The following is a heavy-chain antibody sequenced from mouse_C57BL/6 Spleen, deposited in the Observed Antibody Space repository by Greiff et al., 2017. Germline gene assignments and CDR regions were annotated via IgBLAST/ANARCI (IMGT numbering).Heavy chain of an antibody. CDR1: GFTFSDYY. D-gene: IGHD4-1*01. Sequence: EVQGVESGGGLVQPGGSLKLSCAASGFTFSDYYMYWVRQTPEKRLEWVAYISNGGGSTYYPDTVKGRFTIARDNAKNTLYLQMSRLKSEDTAMYYCARQRDWDGYFDVWGTGTTVTVSS. V-gene: IGHV5-12*01. J-gene: IGHJ1*03. CDR2: ISNGGGST. CDR3: ARQRDWDGYFDV.